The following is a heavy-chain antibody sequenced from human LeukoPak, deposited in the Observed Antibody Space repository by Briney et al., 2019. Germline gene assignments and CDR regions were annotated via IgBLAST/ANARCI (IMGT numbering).Heavy chain of an antibody. CDR3: AKLVAVAGGNWFDP. CDR1: GFTFSSYW. J-gene: IGHJ5*02. CDR2: INGDESST. D-gene: IGHD6-19*01. Sequence: GGSLRLSCAASGFTFSSYWMHWVRQVPGKGLVWVSRINGDESSTSYADSVKGRFTISRDNSKNTLYLQMNSLRAEDTAVYYCAKLVAVAGGNWFDPWGQGTLVTVSS. V-gene: IGHV3-74*01.